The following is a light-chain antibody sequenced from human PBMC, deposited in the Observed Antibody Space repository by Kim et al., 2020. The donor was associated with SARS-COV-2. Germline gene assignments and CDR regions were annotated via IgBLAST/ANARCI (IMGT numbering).Light chain of an antibody. Sequence: PGKQVTRSCSGSSSNIRHNYVSWYRQFPGTAPNLLIYDNNKRPSGIPDRFSGSKSGTSDTLGITGLQTGDEADYYCVTWDNTLSASFGGGTQLTVL. CDR2: DNN. CDR3: VTWDNTLSAS. V-gene: IGLV1-51*01. J-gene: IGLJ2*01. CDR1: SSNIRHNY.